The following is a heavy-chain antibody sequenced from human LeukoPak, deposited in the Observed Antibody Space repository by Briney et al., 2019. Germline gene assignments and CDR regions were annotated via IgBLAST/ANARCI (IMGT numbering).Heavy chain of an antibody. CDR2: INHSGRT. CDR3: ARDVVVVPAAIHYGMDV. J-gene: IGHJ6*02. V-gene: IGHV4-34*01. Sequence: NPSETLSLTCAVYGGSFSDYFWGWIRQPPGKGLEWIGEINHSGRTYYNPSLKSRVTISVDTSKNQLSLNLSSATAAHTAVYYCARDVVVVPAAIHYGMDVWGQGTTVTVSS. CDR1: GGSFSDYF. D-gene: IGHD2-2*01.